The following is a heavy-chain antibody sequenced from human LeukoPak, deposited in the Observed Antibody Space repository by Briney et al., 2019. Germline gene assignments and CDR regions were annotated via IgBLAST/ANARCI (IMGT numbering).Heavy chain of an antibody. J-gene: IGHJ4*02. CDR1: GFTFSSYW. Sequence: GGSLRLSCAASGFTFSSYWMSWVRHAPGKGLEWVANIKQDGSEKYYVDSVKGRFTISRDNAKNSLYLQMNSLRAEDTAVYYCARDSTASNFDYWGQGTLVTVSS. CDR3: ARDSTASNFDY. D-gene: IGHD2-2*01. V-gene: IGHV3-7*01. CDR2: IKQDGSEK.